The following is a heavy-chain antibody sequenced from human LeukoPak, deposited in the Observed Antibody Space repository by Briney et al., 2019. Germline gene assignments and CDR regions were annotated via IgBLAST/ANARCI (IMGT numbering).Heavy chain of an antibody. V-gene: IGHV3-53*01. CDR3: ARDRCSGGSCYFDY. CDR1: GFTFSTYG. D-gene: IGHD2-15*01. CDR2: IYSGGST. J-gene: IGHJ4*02. Sequence: GGSLRLSCAVSGFTFSTYGMSWVRQAPGKGLEWVSVIYSGGSTYYADSVKGRFTISRDNSKNTLYLQMNSLRAEDTAVYYCARDRCSGGSCYFDYWGQGTLVTVSS.